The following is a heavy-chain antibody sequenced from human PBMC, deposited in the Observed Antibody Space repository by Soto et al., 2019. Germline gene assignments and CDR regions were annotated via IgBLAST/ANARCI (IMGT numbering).Heavy chain of an antibody. CDR1: GFTVSTNY. V-gene: IGHV3-53*01. D-gene: IGHD4-17*01. J-gene: IGHJ4*02. CDR3: ARRSMFGDYGDYGYFDY. CDR2: IYSSGST. Sequence: PGGSLRLSCAASGFTVSTNYMSLVRQAPGKGLEWVSVIYSSGSTYYADSVKGRFTFSRDNSKNTLYLQMNSLRAEDTAVYYCARRSMFGDYGDYGYFDYWGQGTLVTVSS.